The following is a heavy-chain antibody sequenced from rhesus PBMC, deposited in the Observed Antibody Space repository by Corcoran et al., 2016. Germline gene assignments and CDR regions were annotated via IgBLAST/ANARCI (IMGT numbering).Heavy chain of an antibody. V-gene: IGHV4-80*01. J-gene: IGHJ1*01. Sequence: QVQLQESGPGLVKPSETLSLTCTVSGASISSNWWSWIRQPPGKGREWIGEINGNSESTNYHPSLKRLLTLSKDASKHQFSLKLSSVTAADTAVYYCARWYSSWSYFEFWGQGALVTVSS. CDR3: ARWYSSWSYFEF. CDR1: GASISSNW. D-gene: IGHD6-13*01. CDR2: INGNSEST.